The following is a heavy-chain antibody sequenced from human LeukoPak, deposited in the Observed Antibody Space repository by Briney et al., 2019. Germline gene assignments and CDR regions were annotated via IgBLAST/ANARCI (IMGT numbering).Heavy chain of an antibody. V-gene: IGHV3-7*03. CDR2: IKQDGREK. D-gene: IGHD3-22*01. Sequence: HPGGSLRLSCAAPGFTFSSYWMSWVRQAPGKGLGWADNIKQDGREKYYVDSVKDRFIISRGNSKNTLFLQQNSLPADDTAVYYCVRGPRYYDDSGFHYGVFDIWGQGTVVTVSS. J-gene: IGHJ3*02. CDR1: GFTFSSYW. CDR3: VRGPRYYDDSGFHYGVFDI.